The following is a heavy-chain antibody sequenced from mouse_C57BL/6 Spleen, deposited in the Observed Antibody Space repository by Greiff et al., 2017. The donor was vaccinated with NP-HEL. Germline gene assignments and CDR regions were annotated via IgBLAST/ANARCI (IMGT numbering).Heavy chain of an antibody. Sequence: VQLQQSGPELVKPGASVKISCKASGYTFTDYYMNWVKQSHGKSLEWIGDINPNNGGTSYNQKFKGKATLTVDKSSSTAYMELRSLTSEDSAVYYCARGGGSHGRGFAYWGQGTLVTVSA. CDR1: GYTFTDYY. J-gene: IGHJ3*01. CDR2: INPNNGGT. D-gene: IGHD1-1*01. V-gene: IGHV1-26*01. CDR3: ARGGGSHGRGFAY.